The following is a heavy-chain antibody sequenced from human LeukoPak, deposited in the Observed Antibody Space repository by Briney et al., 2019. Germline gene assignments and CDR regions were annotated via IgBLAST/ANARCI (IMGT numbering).Heavy chain of an antibody. D-gene: IGHD3-9*01. V-gene: IGHV1-2*02. Sequence: GASVKVSCKASGYTFTSYDINWVRQATGQGLEWMGWINPNSGGTNYAQKFQGRVTMTRDTSISTAYMELSWLRSDDTAVYYCARDPSPSWLSLYNWFDPWGQGTLVTVSS. CDR3: ARDPSPSWLSLYNWFDP. CDR1: GYTFTSYD. J-gene: IGHJ5*02. CDR2: INPNSGGT.